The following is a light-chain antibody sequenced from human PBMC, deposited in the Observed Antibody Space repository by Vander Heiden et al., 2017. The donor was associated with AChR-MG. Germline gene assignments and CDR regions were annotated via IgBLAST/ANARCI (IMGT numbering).Light chain of an antibody. Sequence: SYVLTPPPSVSMAPGQTATLTCGGNNIGGNNGHWYQQKTGQAPVLVVYEDSDLPAGSPARVSGANSENTATLTISEAEAGDEADDFCQLWDTSSDHVVFGTGTKLTVL. CDR1: NIGGNN. V-gene: IGLV3-21*02. J-gene: IGLJ1*01. CDR2: EDS. CDR3: QLWDTSSDHVV.